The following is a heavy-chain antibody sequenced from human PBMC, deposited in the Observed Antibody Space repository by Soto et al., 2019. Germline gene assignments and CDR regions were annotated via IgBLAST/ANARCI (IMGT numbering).Heavy chain of an antibody. Sequence: QVQLVESGGGVVQPGRSLRLSCAASGLPFSVYGMHWVRQAPGKGLEWVAVIWYDGSDKYYADSVKGRFTISRDNSKNTLYLQMNSLRAEDTAVYYCASLYDFWSGSGFWGQGTLVTVSS. CDR3: ASLYDFWSGSGF. D-gene: IGHD3-3*01. V-gene: IGHV3-33*01. CDR1: GLPFSVYG. CDR2: IWYDGSDK. J-gene: IGHJ4*02.